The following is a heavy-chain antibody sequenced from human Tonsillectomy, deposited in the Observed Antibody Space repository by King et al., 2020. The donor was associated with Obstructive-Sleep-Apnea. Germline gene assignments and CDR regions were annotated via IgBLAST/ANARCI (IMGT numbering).Heavy chain of an antibody. CDR3: AKDTSGSLSNAFDI. Sequence: VQLVESGGGLVQPGRSLRLSCAASGFTFDDYAMHWVRQAPGKGLEWCAGISWNSGSIGYADTVKGRFTTSRDNAKNTLYLQMNSLRAEDTALYYCAKDTSGSLSNAFDIWGQGTMVTVSS. J-gene: IGHJ3*02. D-gene: IGHD6-25*01. V-gene: IGHV3-9*01. CDR2: ISWNSGSI. CDR1: GFTFDDYA.